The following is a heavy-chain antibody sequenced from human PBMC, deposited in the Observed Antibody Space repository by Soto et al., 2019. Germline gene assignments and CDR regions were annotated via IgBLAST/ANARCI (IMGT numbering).Heavy chain of an antibody. CDR3: ARDVRKVTTSYYYYYYMDV. Sequence: QVQLVQSGAEVKKPGASVKVSCKASGYTFTSYGISWVRQAPGQGLEWIGWISAYNGNTNYAQKLQGRVTMTTDTSTSTAYMELRSLRSDDTAVYYCARDVRKVTTSYYYYYYMDVWGKGTTVTVSS. V-gene: IGHV1-18*01. D-gene: IGHD4-17*01. J-gene: IGHJ6*03. CDR2: ISAYNGNT. CDR1: GYTFTSYG.